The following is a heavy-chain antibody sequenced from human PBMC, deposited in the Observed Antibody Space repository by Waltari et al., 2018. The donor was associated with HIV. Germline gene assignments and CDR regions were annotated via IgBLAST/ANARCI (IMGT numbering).Heavy chain of an antibody. J-gene: IGHJ4*02. D-gene: IGHD2-15*01. CDR3: ARERYCSGGSCPFDY. CDR2: IYYSGST. CDR1: GGSISSSSYY. V-gene: IGHV4-39*07. Sequence: QLQLQESGPGLVKPSETLSLTCTVSGGSISSSSYYWGWIRQPPGTGLEWIGSIYYSGSTYYNPSLKSRVTISVDTSKNQFSLKLSSVTAADTAVYYCARERYCSGGSCPFDYWGQGTLVTVSS.